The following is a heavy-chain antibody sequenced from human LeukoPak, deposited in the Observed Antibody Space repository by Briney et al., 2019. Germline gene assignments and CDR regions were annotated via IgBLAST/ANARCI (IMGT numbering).Heavy chain of an antibody. CDR3: ARGRISLYY. V-gene: IGHV4-59*01. D-gene: IGHD1-14*01. CDR2: IYYSGST. J-gene: IGHJ4*02. Sequence: SETLSLTCVVYGGSFSDYSWSWIRQPPGKGLEWIGYIYYSGSTNYNPSLKSRVTISVDTSKNQFSLKLSSVTAADTAAYYCARGRISLYYWGQGTLVTVSS. CDR1: GGSFSDYS.